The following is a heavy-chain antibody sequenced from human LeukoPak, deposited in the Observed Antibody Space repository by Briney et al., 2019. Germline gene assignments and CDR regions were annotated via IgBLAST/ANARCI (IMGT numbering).Heavy chain of an antibody. CDR3: AKGGRGKEVFDS. CDR1: GFAFNTYA. CDR2: INGGGRGT. J-gene: IGHJ4*02. Sequence: GGSVRLSCAASGFAFNTYAMSWVSQAPGKGLQWLSRINGGGRGTYYADSLQGRFTISRDNSNNPLYLHMYSLRAEDTATYYCAKGGRGKEVFDSWGEGTVVTVSS. V-gene: IGHV3-23*01. D-gene: IGHD1-26*01.